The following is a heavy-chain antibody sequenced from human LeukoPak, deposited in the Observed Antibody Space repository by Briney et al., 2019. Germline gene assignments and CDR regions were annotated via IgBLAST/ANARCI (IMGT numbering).Heavy chain of an antibody. J-gene: IGHJ4*02. Sequence: SVKVSCKASGGTFSSYAISWVRQAPGQGLEWMGGIIPIFGTANYAQKFQGRVTITTDESTSTAYMELSSLRSEDTAVYYCARETHYYGSGSYSGYWGQGTLVTVSS. CDR2: IIPIFGTA. D-gene: IGHD3-10*01. CDR1: GGTFSSYA. CDR3: ARETHYYGSGSYSGY. V-gene: IGHV1-69*05.